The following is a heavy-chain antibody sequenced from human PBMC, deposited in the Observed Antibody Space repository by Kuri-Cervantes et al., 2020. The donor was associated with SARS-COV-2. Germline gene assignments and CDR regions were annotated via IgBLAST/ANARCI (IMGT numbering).Heavy chain of an antibody. CDR1: GYTFTNYA. CDR2: VDTNTFIA. Sequence: ASVKVSCKASGYTFTNYAMNWVRQAPGQGLEWLGWVDTNTFIATYAQGFTGRFVFSLDTSVSTAYLQISSLKAEDTAVYYCGRGYCSNGVCLDSRGQGTLVTVSS. J-gene: IGHJ4*02. CDR3: GRGYCSNGVCLDS. V-gene: IGHV7-4-1*02. D-gene: IGHD2-8*01.